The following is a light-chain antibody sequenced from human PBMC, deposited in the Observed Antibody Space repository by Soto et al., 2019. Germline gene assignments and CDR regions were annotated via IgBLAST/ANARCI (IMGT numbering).Light chain of an antibody. CDR3: QHTSSFRLT. Sequence: DIQMTQSPSSVSASVGDRVTITCRASQGISTWLAWYQQRPGTAPKLLIYGASTLQGGVPSRFSGSGSGTDFTLTISGLQPDDFATYYCQHTSSFRLTFGGGTKVEIK. J-gene: IGKJ4*01. CDR1: QGISTW. CDR2: GAS. V-gene: IGKV1D-12*01.